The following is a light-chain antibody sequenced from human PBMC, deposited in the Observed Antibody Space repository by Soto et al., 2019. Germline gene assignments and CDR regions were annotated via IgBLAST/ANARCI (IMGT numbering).Light chain of an antibody. J-gene: IGLJ1*01. CDR2: GNS. Sequence: QSVLTQPRSASGTPGQRVTISCSGSSSNIGAGYDVHWYQQLPGTAPKLLIYGNSNRPSGVPDRFSGSKSGTSASLAITGLQAEDEADYYCQSYDSSLSGYVFGTGTKVTVL. CDR3: QSYDSSLSGYV. CDR1: SSNIGAGYD. V-gene: IGLV1-40*01.